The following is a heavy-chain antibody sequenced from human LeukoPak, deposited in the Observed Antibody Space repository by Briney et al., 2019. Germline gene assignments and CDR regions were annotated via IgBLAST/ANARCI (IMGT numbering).Heavy chain of an antibody. Sequence: PSETLSLTCTVSGGSISSYYWSWIRQPPGKGLEWIGYIYYSGSTNYNPSLKSRVTISVDTSKNQFSLKLSSVTAADTAVYYCARMRGYSYGLNDYWGQGTLVTVSS. CDR1: GGSISSYY. J-gene: IGHJ4*02. V-gene: IGHV4-59*01. D-gene: IGHD5-18*01. CDR2: IYYSGST. CDR3: ARMRGYSYGLNDY.